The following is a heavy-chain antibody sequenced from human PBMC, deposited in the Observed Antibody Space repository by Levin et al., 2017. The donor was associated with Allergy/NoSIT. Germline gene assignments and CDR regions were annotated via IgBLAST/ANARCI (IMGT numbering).Heavy chain of an antibody. CDR1: GFTFSSYA. V-gene: IGHV3-30-3*01. Sequence: GESLKISCAASGFTFSSYAMHWVRQAPGKGLEWVAVISYDGSNKYYADSVKGRFTISRDNSKNTLYLQMNSLRAEDTAVYYCARDTGGEDRRGAFDIWGQGTMVTVSS. CDR2: ISYDGSNK. CDR3: ARDTGGEDRRGAFDI. J-gene: IGHJ3*02. D-gene: IGHD3-16*01.